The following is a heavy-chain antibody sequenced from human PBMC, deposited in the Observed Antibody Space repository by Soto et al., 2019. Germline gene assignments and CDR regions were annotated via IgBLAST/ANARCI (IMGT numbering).Heavy chain of an antibody. V-gene: IGHV4-39*01. CDR3: ARLSSLDSSSWYPPFFYYYHGMDV. CDR2: IYYSGST. D-gene: IGHD6-13*01. CDR1: GGSISSSRYY. J-gene: IGHJ6*02. Sequence: PSETLSLTCTVSGGSISSSRYYWGWIRQPPGKGLEWIGSIYYSGSTYYNPSLKSRVTISVDTSKNQFSLKLSSVTAADTAVYYCARLSSLDSSSWYPPFFYYYHGMDVWGQGTTVTVSS.